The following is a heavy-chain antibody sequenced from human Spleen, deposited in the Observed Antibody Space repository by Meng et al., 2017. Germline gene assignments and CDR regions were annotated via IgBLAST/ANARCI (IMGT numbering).Heavy chain of an antibody. V-gene: IGHV3-23*01. J-gene: IGHJ4*02. CDR2: ISGSGGST. CDR1: GFTFSSYA. CDR3: AKNIVVVVSANYFDF. D-gene: IGHD2-15*01. Sequence: GESLKISCAASGFTFSSYAMSWVRQAPGKGLEWVSAISGSGGSTYYADSVKGRFTISRDNSKNTLYLQMNSLRAEDTAIYYCAKNIVVVVSANYFDFCGQGRLVTVSS.